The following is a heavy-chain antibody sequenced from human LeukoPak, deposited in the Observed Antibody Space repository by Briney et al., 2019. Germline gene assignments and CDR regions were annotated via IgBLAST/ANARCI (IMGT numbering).Heavy chain of an antibody. CDR1: GGSISSYY. CDR2: IYNSGCT. Sequence: PSETLSLTCTVSGGSISSYYWNWIRQPPGKGLEWIGYIYNSGCTNSNPSLKSRGTISVDTSKNQVSLKRTAWTTADTAVYLFARGHSITHGQNSDHGGQGTLVTVSS. CDR3: ARGHSITHGQNSDH. D-gene: IGHD3/OR15-3a*01. V-gene: IGHV4-59*01. J-gene: IGHJ4*02.